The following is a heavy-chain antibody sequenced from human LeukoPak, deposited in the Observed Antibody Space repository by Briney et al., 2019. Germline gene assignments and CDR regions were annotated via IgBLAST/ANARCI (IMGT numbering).Heavy chain of an antibody. D-gene: IGHD2-15*01. CDR1: GGTFSSYA. CDR3: ATPATLVVVVAATDYYYYGMDV. Sequence: SVKVSCKASGGTFSSYAISWVRQAPGQGLEWMGGIIPIFGTANYAQKFQGRVTITADEFTSTAYMELSSLRSEDTAVYYCATPATLVVVVAATDYYYYGMDVWGQGTTVTVSS. CDR2: IIPIFGTA. J-gene: IGHJ6*02. V-gene: IGHV1-69*13.